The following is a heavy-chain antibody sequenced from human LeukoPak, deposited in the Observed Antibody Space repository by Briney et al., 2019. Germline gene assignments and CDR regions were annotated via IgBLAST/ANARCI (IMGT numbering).Heavy chain of an antibody. Sequence: GGSLRLSCAASGFSFGDYYMAWIRQAPGKGLEWIAFISASRGYTDYADSVKGRFTISRDNAKNSLFLEMNSLRADDTAVYYCVRGVDSARAFDFWGQGTLVIVSS. CDR2: ISASRGYT. V-gene: IGHV3-11*06. CDR3: VRGVDSARAFDF. J-gene: IGHJ4*02. CDR1: GFSFGDYY. D-gene: IGHD3-3*01.